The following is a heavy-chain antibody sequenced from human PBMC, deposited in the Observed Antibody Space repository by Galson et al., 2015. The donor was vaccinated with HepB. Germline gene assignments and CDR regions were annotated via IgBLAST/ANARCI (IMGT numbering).Heavy chain of an antibody. Sequence: SVKVSCKASGGTFSTYAISWVRQAPGQGLEWMGGIIPMFGRANYAQKFQGRVTITADESTSTAYMELSSLRSEDTAVYYCARDAAVAGTSFDYWGQGTPVTVSS. J-gene: IGHJ4*02. D-gene: IGHD6-19*01. CDR2: IIPMFGRA. CDR1: GGTFSTYA. CDR3: ARDAAVAGTSFDY. V-gene: IGHV1-69*13.